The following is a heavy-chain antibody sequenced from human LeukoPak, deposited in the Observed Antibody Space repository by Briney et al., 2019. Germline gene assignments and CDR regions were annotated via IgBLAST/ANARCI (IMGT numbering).Heavy chain of an antibody. V-gene: IGHV1-8*01. Sequence: ASVKVSCRASGYTFTSYDINWVRQATGQGLEWMGWMNPNSGNTGYAQKFQGRVTMTRNTSISTAYMELSSLRSEDTAVYYCARVLTMVWALPEALDYWGQGTLVTVSS. CDR1: GYTFTSYD. CDR3: ARVLTMVWALPEALDY. J-gene: IGHJ4*02. D-gene: IGHD3-10*01. CDR2: MNPNSGNT.